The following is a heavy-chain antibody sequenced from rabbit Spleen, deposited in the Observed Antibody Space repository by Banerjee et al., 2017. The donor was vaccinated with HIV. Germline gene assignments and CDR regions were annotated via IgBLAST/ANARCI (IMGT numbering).Heavy chain of an antibody. CDR3: ARDTGTSFSSYGMDL. V-gene: IGHV1S40*01. CDR2: VDVGSSDFT. J-gene: IGHJ6*01. CDR1: GVSFSFNNY. D-gene: IGHD7-1*01. Sequence: VESGGDLVKPGASLTLTCTASGVSFSFNNYMCWVRQAPGKGLEWIGCVDVGSSDFTYFATWAKGRFTISKASSTTVTLQMTSLTAADTATYFCARDTGTSFSSYGMDLWGPGTLVTVS.